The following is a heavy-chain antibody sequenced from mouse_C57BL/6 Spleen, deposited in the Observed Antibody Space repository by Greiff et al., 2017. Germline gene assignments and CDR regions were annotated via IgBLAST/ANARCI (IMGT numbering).Heavy chain of an antibody. CDR1: GYTFTSYW. CDR2: IYPGSGST. Sequence: VQLQQPGAELVKPGASVKMSCKASGYTFTSYWITWVKQRPGQGLEWIGGIYPGSGSTNYNEKFKSKATLTVDTSSSTAYMQLSSLTSEDSAVYYCARGGLRRGDYFDYWGQGTTLTVSS. CDR3: ARGGLRRGDYFDY. J-gene: IGHJ2*01. D-gene: IGHD2-4*01. V-gene: IGHV1-55*01.